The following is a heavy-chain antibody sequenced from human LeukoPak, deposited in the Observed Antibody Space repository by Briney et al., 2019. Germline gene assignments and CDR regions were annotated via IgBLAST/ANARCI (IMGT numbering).Heavy chain of an antibody. CDR2: INPNSGGT. V-gene: IGHV1-2*02. J-gene: IGHJ4*02. Sequence: ASVKVSCKASGYTFTDYYIHWMRQAPGQGLEWMGWINPNSGGTNYVQKFQGRVTMTRDTSISTAYMELSRLRSDDTAVYYCARDGYCSATSCYSFDSWGQGTLVTVSS. CDR3: ARDGYCSATSCYSFDS. CDR1: GYTFTDYY. D-gene: IGHD2-2*03.